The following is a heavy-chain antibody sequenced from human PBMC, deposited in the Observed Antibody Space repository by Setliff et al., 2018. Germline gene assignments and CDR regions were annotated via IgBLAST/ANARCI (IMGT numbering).Heavy chain of an antibody. V-gene: IGHV3-30*07. CDR2: ISFDGSNE. D-gene: IGHD2-21*02. Sequence: GGSLRLSCAASGFTFSSYAMHWVRQAPGKRLEWVAVISFDGSNESYTDAVKGRFTISRDNSENTLYLQMSRLSPEDTAVYYCAKSGGDHCCPLYHHYYMDVWGTGTTVTVSS. J-gene: IGHJ6*03. CDR1: GFTFSSYA. CDR3: AKSGGDHCCPLYHHYYMDV.